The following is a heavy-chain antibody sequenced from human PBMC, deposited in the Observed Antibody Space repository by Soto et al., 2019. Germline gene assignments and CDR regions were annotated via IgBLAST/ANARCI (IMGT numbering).Heavy chain of an antibody. V-gene: IGHV4-59*01. CDR2: IYYSGST. Sequence: SETLSLTCTVSGGSISSYYWSWIRQPPGKGLEWIGYIYYSGSTNYNPSLKSRVTISVDTSKNQFSLKLSSVTAADTAVYYCARSIYGDYYFDYWGQGTLVTVSS. D-gene: IGHD4-17*01. CDR3: ARSIYGDYYFDY. J-gene: IGHJ4*02. CDR1: GGSISSYY.